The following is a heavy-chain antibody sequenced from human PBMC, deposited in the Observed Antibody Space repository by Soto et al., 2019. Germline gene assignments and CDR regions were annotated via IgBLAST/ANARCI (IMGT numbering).Heavy chain of an antibody. CDR2: ISYDGSNK. CDR1: GFTFSSYA. V-gene: IGHV3-30-3*01. Sequence: QVQLVESGGGVVQPGRSLRLSCAASGFTFSSYAMHWVRQAPGKGLERVAVISYDGSNKYYADSVKGRFTISRDNSKNTRYLQMNSLRAEDTAVYFCARVCGYYYDSSAYALALWGQGTLVTVSS. CDR3: ARVCGYYYDSSAYALAL. D-gene: IGHD3-22*01. J-gene: IGHJ4*02.